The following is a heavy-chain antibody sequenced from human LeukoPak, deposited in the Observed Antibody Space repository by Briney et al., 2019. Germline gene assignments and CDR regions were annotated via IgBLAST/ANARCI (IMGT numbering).Heavy chain of an antibody. CDR2: ISSSGTT. J-gene: IGHJ4*02. V-gene: IGHV4-59*08. Sequence: SETLSLTCTVSGGSFSSHYWTWIRQPPGKGLEWIAYISSSGTTNYNPSLKSRVTISVDTSKNQFSLKLSSVTAADTAVYYCARVGGSYTFDYWGQGSLVTVSS. D-gene: IGHD2-15*01. CDR1: GGSFSSHY. CDR3: ARVGGSYTFDY.